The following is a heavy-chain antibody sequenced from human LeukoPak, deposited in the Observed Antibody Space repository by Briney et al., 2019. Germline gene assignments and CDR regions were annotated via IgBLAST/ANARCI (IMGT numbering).Heavy chain of an antibody. J-gene: IGHJ3*02. CDR1: GGSISSYY. V-gene: IGHV4-59*01. D-gene: IGHD6-19*01. Sequence: SETLSLTCTVSGGSISSYYWSWIRQPPGKGLEWIGYIYYSGSTNYNPSLKSRVTISVDTSKNQFSLKLSSVTAADTAVYYCARGRYSSGWYEGYDAFDIWGQGTMVTVSS. CDR2: IYYSGST. CDR3: ARGRYSSGWYEGYDAFDI.